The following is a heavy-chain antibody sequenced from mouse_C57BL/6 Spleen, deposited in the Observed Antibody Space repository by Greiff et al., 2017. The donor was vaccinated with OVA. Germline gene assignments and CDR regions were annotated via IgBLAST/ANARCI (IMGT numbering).Heavy chain of an antibody. D-gene: IGHD1-1*01. J-gene: IGHJ2*01. CDR2: WNNDNS. V-gene: IGHV8-2*01. Sequence: QVTLKESGPGILQPSQTLSLACTFSGISLSTSGMGLSWLRKPSGKALEWLASIWNNDNSYNPSLKSRLTISKETSNYQVFLKLTSVDTADSATYYGAWRELRDYYGSSWGNYFDYWGQGTTLTVSS. CDR1: ISLSTSGMGL. CDR3: WRELRDYYGSSWGNYFDY.